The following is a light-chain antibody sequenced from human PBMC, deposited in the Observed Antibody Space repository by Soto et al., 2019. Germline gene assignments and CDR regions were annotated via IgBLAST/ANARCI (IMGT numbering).Light chain of an antibody. V-gene: IGKV3-15*01. CDR2: GAS. J-gene: IGKJ5*01. CDR3: QQYNYWPPIT. Sequence: EIVMTQSPAALSVSPGERATLSCRASQSVSSNLAWYQQKPGQAPRLLIYGASTRATGIPARFSGSGSGTEFTLTIGSLQSEDFAVYYCQQYNYWPPITFGQGTRREIK. CDR1: QSVSSN.